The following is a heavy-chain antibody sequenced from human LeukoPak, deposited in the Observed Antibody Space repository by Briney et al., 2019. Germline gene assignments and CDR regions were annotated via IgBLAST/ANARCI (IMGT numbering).Heavy chain of an antibody. CDR2: IIPDNGGT. Sequence: ASVRVSCKASGYTFTDYHMHWVRQAPGQGLEWMGRIIPDNGGTSFAQEFQGRVTMTRDTSITTAYMELSRLTSDDTAVYYCVRENWYYDYWGQGTPVTVSS. CDR1: GYTFTDYH. CDR3: VRENWYYDY. D-gene: IGHD1-7*01. V-gene: IGHV1-2*02. J-gene: IGHJ4*02.